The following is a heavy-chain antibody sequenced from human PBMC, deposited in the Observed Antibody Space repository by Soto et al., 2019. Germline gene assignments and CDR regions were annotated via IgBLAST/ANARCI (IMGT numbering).Heavy chain of an antibody. Sequence: QVQLQESGPGLVKPSETLSLTCTVSGGSISSYYWSWIRQPPGKGLEWIGYIYYSGSTNYNPSLKSRVTISVDTSKNQFSLKLSSVTAADTAVYYCARVKAPLYSSSWYWFDPWGQGTLVTVSS. CDR2: IYYSGST. D-gene: IGHD6-13*01. J-gene: IGHJ5*02. V-gene: IGHV4-59*08. CDR1: GGSISSYY. CDR3: ARVKAPLYSSSWYWFDP.